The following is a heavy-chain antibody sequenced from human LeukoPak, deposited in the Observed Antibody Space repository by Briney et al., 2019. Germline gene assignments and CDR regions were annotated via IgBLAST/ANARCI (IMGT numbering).Heavy chain of an antibody. Sequence: SETLSLTCTVSGGSISSYYWSWIRQPPGKRLEWIGYIYYSGSTNYNPSLKSRVTISVDTSKNQFSLKLSSVTAADTAVYYCASGSGYYLTIDYWGQGTLVTVSS. V-gene: IGHV4-59*01. CDR1: GGSISSYY. CDR3: ASGSGYYLTIDY. CDR2: IYYSGST. D-gene: IGHD3-22*01. J-gene: IGHJ4*02.